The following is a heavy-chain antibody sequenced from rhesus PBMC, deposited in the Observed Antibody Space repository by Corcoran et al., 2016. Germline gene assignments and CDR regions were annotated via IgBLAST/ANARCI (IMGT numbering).Heavy chain of an antibody. Sequence: QVQLQESGPGLVKPWETLSLTCAVSGYSISSGYYWSWIRQPPGKGLEWIGAITYSGSTSYNPSLKSRVTISRDTSKNQFSLKLTSVTAADTAVYYCARLAAGSSWFDYWGQGVLVTVSS. CDR1: GYSISSGYY. CDR2: ITYSGST. V-gene: IGHV4-122*02. CDR3: ARLAAGSSWFDY. J-gene: IGHJ4*01. D-gene: IGHD4-29*01.